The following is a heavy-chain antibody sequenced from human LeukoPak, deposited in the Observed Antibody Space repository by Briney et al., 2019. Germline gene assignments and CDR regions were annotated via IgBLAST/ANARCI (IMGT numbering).Heavy chain of an antibody. D-gene: IGHD6-13*01. J-gene: IGHJ4*02. CDR1: GYSFPNYW. CDR2: IYPGDSDT. Sequence: GESLKISCKGSGYSFPNYWIGWVRQMPGKGLEWLGIIYPGDSDTRYSPSFQGQVTILADKSISTAYLQWSSLKASDTATYYCARRYTTSEIFDYWGQGTLVTVSS. V-gene: IGHV5-51*01. CDR3: ARRYTTSEIFDY.